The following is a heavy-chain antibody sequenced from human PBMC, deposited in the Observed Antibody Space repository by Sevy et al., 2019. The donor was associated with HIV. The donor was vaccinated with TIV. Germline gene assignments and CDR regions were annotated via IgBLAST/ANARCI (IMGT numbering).Heavy chain of an antibody. Sequence: GGSLRLSCAASGFTVSDNYMSWVRQAPGEGLEWVSVIYSAGNTYYADSVKGRFTISRDNSKNTVYLHMSSLRPEDSAVYYCARNRDGYFFGEDGSLQHFPDAFRMWGQGTTVTVSS. CDR3: ARNRDGYFFGEDGSLQHFPDAFRM. V-gene: IGHV3-53*01. J-gene: IGHJ3*02. D-gene: IGHD3-3*01. CDR1: GFTVSDNY. CDR2: IYSAGNT.